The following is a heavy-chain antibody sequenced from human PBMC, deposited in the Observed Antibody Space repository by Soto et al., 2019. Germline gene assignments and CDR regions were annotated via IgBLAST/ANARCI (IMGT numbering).Heavy chain of an antibody. Sequence: GGSLRLSCAASGFTVSSNYMSWVRQAPGKGLEWVSYIGIGSSTKYYADTVKGRFTISRDNAKNSLYLQMNSLRAEDTAVYYFARDQLYYNDISGRPLNAFDVWGQGTMVTVSS. CDR1: GFTVSSNY. J-gene: IGHJ3*01. D-gene: IGHD3-22*01. CDR3: ARDQLYYNDISGRPLNAFDV. V-gene: IGHV3-48*01. CDR2: IGIGSSTK.